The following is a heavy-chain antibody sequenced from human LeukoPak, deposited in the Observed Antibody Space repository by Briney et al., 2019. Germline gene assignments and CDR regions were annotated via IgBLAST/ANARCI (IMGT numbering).Heavy chain of an antibody. CDR3: AGSEVVAALNWFDP. CDR2: IYYSGST. V-gene: IGHV4-59*08. J-gene: IGHJ5*02. CDR1: GGSISSYY. Sequence: SETLSLTCTVSGGSISSYYWSWTRQPPGKGLEWIGYIYYSGSTNYNPSLKSRVTISVDTSKNQFSLKLSSVTAADTAVYYCAGSEVVAALNWFDPWGQGTLVTVSS. D-gene: IGHD2-15*01.